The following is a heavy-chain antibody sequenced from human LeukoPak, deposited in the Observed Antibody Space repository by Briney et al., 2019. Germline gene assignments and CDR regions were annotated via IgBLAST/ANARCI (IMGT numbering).Heavy chain of an antibody. J-gene: IGHJ3*02. CDR1: GFTVSSNY. CDR3: ARKRRLPAARDAFDI. Sequence: GGSLRLSCAASGFTVSSNYMSWVRQAPGKGLEWVSVIYSGGSTYYADSVKGRFTISRDNSKNTLYLQMNSLRAEDTAVYYCARKRRLPAARDAFDIWGQGTMVTVSS. CDR2: IYSGGST. V-gene: IGHV3-66*01.